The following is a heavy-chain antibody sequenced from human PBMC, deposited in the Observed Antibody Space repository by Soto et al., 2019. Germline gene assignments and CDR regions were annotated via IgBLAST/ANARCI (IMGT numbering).Heavy chain of an antibody. J-gene: IGHJ6*01. CDR1: DCSCISYG. Sequence: PGLLMQVSWKGADCSCISYGSGCVRQMTEKGLECMGIIYPGDSDTRYSPSFQGQVTISADKSISTAYLQWSSLKASDTAMYYCAGGGVRGVITRTRDYYGLDISAEGTTVTVYS. D-gene: IGHD3-10*01. CDR2: IYPGDSDT. CDR3: AGGGVRGVITRTRDYYGLDI. V-gene: IGHV5-51*01.